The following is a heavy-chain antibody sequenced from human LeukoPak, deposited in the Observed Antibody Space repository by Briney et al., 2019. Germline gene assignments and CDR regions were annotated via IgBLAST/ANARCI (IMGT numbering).Heavy chain of an antibody. V-gene: IGHV1-24*01. CDR3: ATDLDYCSSTSCYIFDY. Sequence: ASVKVSCEVSGYTLTELSMHWVRQAPGKGLEWMGGFDPEDGETIYAQKFQGRVTMTEDTSTDTAYMELSSLRSEDTAVYYCATDLDYCSSTSCYIFDYWGQGTLVTVS. CDR2: FDPEDGET. D-gene: IGHD2-2*02. J-gene: IGHJ4*02. CDR1: GYTLTELS.